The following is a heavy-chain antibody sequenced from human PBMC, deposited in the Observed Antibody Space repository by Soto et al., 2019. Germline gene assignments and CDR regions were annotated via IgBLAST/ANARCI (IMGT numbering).Heavy chain of an antibody. CDR2: INSDGSSR. V-gene: IGHV3-74*01. CDR3: ARGVRNYYGMDV. J-gene: IGHJ6*02. CDR1: GFTFTNYW. Sequence: GGSLRLSCAASGFTFTNYWMHWVRQAPGRGLVWVSRINSDGSSRFYADSVKGRFTISRDNAENTVYLQMNSLRAEDTAVYYCARGVRNYYGMDVWGQGTTVTVPS.